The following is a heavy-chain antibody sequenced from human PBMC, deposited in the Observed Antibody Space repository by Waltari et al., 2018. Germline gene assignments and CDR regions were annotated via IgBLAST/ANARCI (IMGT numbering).Heavy chain of an antibody. CDR3: ARASTAIFGVVITGYNI. D-gene: IGHD3-3*01. V-gene: IGHV4-39*07. J-gene: IGHJ3*01. CDR2: IYNSWTT. CDR1: GDSIMKNNYH. Sequence: QLQESGPGLVKPSETVSLTCSVSGDSIMKNNYHWGWIRQPPGKGLEWIGSIYNSWTTYYNPSLKSRVTISLDASRNQFSLRLSSVTAADTAVYYCARASTAIFGVVITGYNIWGQGTVVTV.